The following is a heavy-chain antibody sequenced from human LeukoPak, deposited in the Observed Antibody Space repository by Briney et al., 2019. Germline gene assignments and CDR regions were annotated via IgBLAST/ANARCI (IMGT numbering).Heavy chain of an antibody. V-gene: IGHV3-23*01. J-gene: IGHJ4*02. Sequence: GGPLRLSCTASGFTFSNCAMIWVRQAPGKGLEGVSAISGSGSSKYDADAVKGRFTISRDNSKNTLYLQMNSLRGEDMAVYYCAKDRNHMTGDFDYWGQGTLVAVSS. CDR2: ISGSGSSK. CDR1: GFTFSNCA. CDR3: AKDRNHMTGDFDY. D-gene: IGHD1-14*01.